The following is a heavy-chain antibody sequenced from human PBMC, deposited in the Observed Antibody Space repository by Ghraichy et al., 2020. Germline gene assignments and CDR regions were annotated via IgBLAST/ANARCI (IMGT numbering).Heavy chain of an antibody. CDR2: INPNSGGT. Sequence: ASVKVSCKASGYTFTGYYMHWVRQAPGQGLEWMGWINPNSGGTNYAQKFQGRVTMTRDTSISTAYMELSRLRSDDTAVYYCARAGSDGGYSYGSINTSPGWGQGTLVTVSS. J-gene: IGHJ4*02. D-gene: IGHD5-18*01. CDR1: GYTFTGYY. CDR3: ARAGSDGGYSYGSINTSPG. V-gene: IGHV1-2*02.